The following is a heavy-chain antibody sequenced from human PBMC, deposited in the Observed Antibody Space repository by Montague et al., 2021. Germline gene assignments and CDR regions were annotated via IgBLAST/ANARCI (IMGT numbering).Heavy chain of an antibody. V-gene: IGHV3-23*01. CDR2: ITDIGPGT. CDR3: AKASKKLRNYYYTMDV. Sequence: SLRLSCAASGFSFTSYAVNWVRQAPGEGLEWVSSITDIGPGTYYADSVKGRFTISRDNSKNMLYLQMNSLRVDDTAVYYCAKASKKLRNYYYTMDVWGQGTTVTVSS. J-gene: IGHJ6*02. CDR1: GFSFTSYA.